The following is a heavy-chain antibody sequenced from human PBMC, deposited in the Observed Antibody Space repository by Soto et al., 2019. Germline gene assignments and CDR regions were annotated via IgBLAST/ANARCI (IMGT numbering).Heavy chain of an antibody. D-gene: IGHD3-9*01. Sequence: GASVKVSCKDSGYTFASYGRSWVRQAPGQGLEWMGWISAYNGNTNYAQKLQGRVTMTTDTSTSTAYMELRSLRPDDTAVYYCARIPRVGPRRYYDILTGYSLDYYGMDVWGQGTTVTVSS. J-gene: IGHJ6*02. CDR3: ARIPRVGPRRYYDILTGYSLDYYGMDV. CDR1: GYTFASYG. V-gene: IGHV1-18*01. CDR2: ISAYNGNT.